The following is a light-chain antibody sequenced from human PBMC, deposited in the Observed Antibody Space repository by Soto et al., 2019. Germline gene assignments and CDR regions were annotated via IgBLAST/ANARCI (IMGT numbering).Light chain of an antibody. CDR1: QSLRRSN. V-gene: IGKV3-20*01. Sequence: EIVLTQSPGTLSLSPGERVTLSCRASQSLRRSNLAWYQQKPGQAPRVLIYGASSRATGIPDRFSGSGSGTDFTLTISRLESEDFAVYYCQQYHSAPDTFGQGTKLEIK. CDR2: GAS. J-gene: IGKJ2*01. CDR3: QQYHSAPDT.